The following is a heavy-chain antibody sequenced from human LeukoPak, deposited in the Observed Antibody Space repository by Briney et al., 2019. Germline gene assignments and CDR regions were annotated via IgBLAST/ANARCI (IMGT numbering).Heavy chain of an antibody. CDR3: ARLRYSSSWPFDY. V-gene: IGHV4-39*01. Sequence: SETPSLTCTVSGGSISSSSYYWGWIRQHPGQGLEWIGSIYYSGSTYYNPSLKSRVTISVDTSKNQFSLKLSSVTAADTAVYYCARLRYSSSWPFDYWGQGTLVTVSS. CDR1: GGSISSSSYY. CDR2: IYYSGST. D-gene: IGHD6-13*01. J-gene: IGHJ4*02.